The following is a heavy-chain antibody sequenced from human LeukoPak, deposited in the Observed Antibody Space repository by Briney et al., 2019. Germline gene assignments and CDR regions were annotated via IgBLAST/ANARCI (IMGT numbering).Heavy chain of an antibody. D-gene: IGHD4/OR15-4a*01. J-gene: IGHJ4*02. Sequence: GEPLKISCTASGYTFTNNWIGWVRQMPGKGLEWMGLIYPHDSHIRYSPSFQGQVTISADKSISTAYLQWSSLKASDTGMYYCARPHYGASDYWGQGTLVTVSS. CDR1: GYTFTNNW. CDR3: ARPHYGASDY. CDR2: IYPHDSHI. V-gene: IGHV5-51*01.